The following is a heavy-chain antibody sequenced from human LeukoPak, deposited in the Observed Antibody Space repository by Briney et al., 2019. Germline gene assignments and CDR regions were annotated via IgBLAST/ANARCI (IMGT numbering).Heavy chain of an antibody. D-gene: IGHD3-22*01. V-gene: IGHV3-21*01. Sequence: PGGSLRLSCAASGFTFSSFGVNWVRQAPGKGLEWVSSITSSGSYIYYADSVMGRFTISRDNTNNSLYLQMNSLRAEDTAVYYCARHVVAVGFDYWGQGTLVTVSS. CDR3: ARHVVAVGFDY. CDR1: GFTFSSFG. J-gene: IGHJ4*02. CDR2: ITSSGSYI.